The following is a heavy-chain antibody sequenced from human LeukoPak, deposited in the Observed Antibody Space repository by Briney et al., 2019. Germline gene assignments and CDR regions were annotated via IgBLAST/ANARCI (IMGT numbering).Heavy chain of an antibody. CDR3: AKGARIAVAGKLDY. CDR1: GFTFSSYG. D-gene: IGHD6-19*01. V-gene: IGHV3-30*18. Sequence: PGRSLRLSCAASGFTFSSYGMHWVRQAPGKGLEWAAVISYDGSNKYYADSVKGRFTISRDNSKNTLYLQMNSLRAEDTAVYYCAKGARIAVAGKLDYWGKGTLVTVSS. CDR2: ISYDGSNK. J-gene: IGHJ4*02.